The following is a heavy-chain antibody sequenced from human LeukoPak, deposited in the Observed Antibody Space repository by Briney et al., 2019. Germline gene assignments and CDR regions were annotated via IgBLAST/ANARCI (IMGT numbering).Heavy chain of an antibody. D-gene: IGHD5-12*01. CDR2: ISYDGSNK. CDR1: GFTFSSYG. J-gene: IGHJ4*02. V-gene: IGHV3-30*18. Sequence: PGGSLRLSCAASGFTFSSYGMHWVRQAPGKGLEWVAVISYDGSNKYYADSVKGRFTISRDNSKNTLYLQMNSLRAEDTAVYYCAKDRGYSGYDYYFDYWGQGTLVTVSS. CDR3: AKDRGYSGYDYYFDY.